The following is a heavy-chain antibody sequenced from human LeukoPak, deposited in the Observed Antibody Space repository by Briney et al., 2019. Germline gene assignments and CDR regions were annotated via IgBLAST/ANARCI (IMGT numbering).Heavy chain of an antibody. Sequence: SVKVSCKASGGTFSSYAISWVRQAPGQGLEWMGRIIPIFGTANYAQKFQGRVTITADKSTSTAYMELSSLRSEDTAVYYCARILNYCSSTSCSFYYYYMDVWGKGTTVTVSS. CDR3: ARILNYCSSTSCSFYYYYMDV. CDR1: GGTFSSYA. D-gene: IGHD2-2*01. J-gene: IGHJ6*03. CDR2: IIPIFGTA. V-gene: IGHV1-69*06.